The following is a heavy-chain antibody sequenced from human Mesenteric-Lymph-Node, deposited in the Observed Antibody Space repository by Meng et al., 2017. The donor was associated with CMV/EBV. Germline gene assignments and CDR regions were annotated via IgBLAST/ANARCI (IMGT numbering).Heavy chain of an antibody. D-gene: IGHD2-2*01. J-gene: IGHJ4*02. CDR3: ARTPLYCSSASCYTFDY. CDR1: GFTFSDYY. Sequence: GGSLRLSCAASGFTFSDYYMSWIRQAPGKGLEWVSYISSSGSTIYYADSVKGRFTISRDNAKNSLYLQMSSLRAEDTAVYYCARTPLYCSSASCYTFDYWGQGTLVTVSS. V-gene: IGHV3-11*04. CDR2: ISSSGSTI.